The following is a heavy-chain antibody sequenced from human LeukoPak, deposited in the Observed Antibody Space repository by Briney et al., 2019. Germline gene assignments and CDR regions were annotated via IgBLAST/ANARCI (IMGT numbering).Heavy chain of an antibody. J-gene: IGHJ4*02. Sequence: GGSLRLSCAASGFTFSTYGMSWVRQAPGKGLEWAAAITGSGGSTFYADSVKGRFTISRDNAKNSLYLQMNSLRAEDTAVYYCARSRELYYYDSWGQGTLVTVSS. CDR2: ITGSGGST. CDR1: GFTFSTYG. CDR3: ARSRELYYYDS. D-gene: IGHD3-22*01. V-gene: IGHV3-23*01.